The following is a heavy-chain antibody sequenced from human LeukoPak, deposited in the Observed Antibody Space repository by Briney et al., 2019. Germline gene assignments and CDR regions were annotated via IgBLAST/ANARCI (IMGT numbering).Heavy chain of an antibody. CDR1: GYTFTDYY. V-gene: IGHV1-2*02. CDR3: ASGDDSSGYYYSY. CDR2: INPNSGGT. Sequence: GASVKVSCKASGYTFTDYYMHWVRQAPGQGLEWMGWINPNSGGTNYAQKFQGRVTMTRDTSISTAYMELSRLRSDDTAVYYCASGDDSSGYYYSYWGQGTLVTVSS. D-gene: IGHD3-22*01. J-gene: IGHJ4*02.